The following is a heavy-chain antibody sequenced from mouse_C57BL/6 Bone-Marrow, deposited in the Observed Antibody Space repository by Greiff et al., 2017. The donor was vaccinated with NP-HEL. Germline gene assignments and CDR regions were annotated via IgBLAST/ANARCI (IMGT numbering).Heavy chain of an antibody. CDR1: GYTFTSYW. CDR3: ARHGSNYFDY. V-gene: IGHV1-61*01. D-gene: IGHD1-1*01. CDR2: IYPSDSET. Sequence: VQLQQPGAELVRPGSSVKLSCKASGYTFTSYWMAWVKQRPGQGLEWIGNIYPSDSETHYNQKFKDKATLTVDKSSSTAYMQLSSLTSEDSAVYYCARHGSNYFDYWGQGTTLTVSS. J-gene: IGHJ2*01.